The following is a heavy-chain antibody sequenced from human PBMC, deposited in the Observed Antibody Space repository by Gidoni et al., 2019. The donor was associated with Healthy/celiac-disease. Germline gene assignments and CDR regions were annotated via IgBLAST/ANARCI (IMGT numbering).Heavy chain of an antibody. V-gene: IGHV1-2*04. J-gene: IGHJ5*02. D-gene: IGHD4-17*01. Sequence: HVQLVQSGAEAKKPGASVKVSCKASGHTFTGYYMHWVRQAPGQGLEWMGWINPNSGGTNYAQKFQGWVTMTRDTSISTAYMELGRLRSDDTAVYYCAHGDYDEGWFDPWGQGTLVTVSS. CDR3: AHGDYDEGWFDP. CDR2: INPNSGGT. CDR1: GHTFTGYY.